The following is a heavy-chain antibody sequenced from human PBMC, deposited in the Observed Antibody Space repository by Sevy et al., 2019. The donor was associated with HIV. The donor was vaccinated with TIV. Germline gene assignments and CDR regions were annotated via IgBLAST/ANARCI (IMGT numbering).Heavy chain of an antibody. V-gene: IGHV3-23*01. J-gene: IGHJ4*02. D-gene: IGHD1-1*01. CDR2: ISGSGGST. CDR3: AKETTPGYY. CDR1: GFTFRSYA. Sequence: GGSLRLSCAVSGFTFRSYAMSWVRQAPGKGLEWVSTISGSGGSTYYADSVKGRFTISRDNFKNTLYLQINSLRADDTAVYYCAKETTPGYYWGQGTLVTVSS.